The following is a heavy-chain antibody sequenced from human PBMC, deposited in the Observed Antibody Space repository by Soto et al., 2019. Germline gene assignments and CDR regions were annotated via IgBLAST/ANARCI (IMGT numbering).Heavy chain of an antibody. CDR3: AGVMRMTGYYIRAFDI. CDR1: GYTFTSYG. D-gene: IGHD3-9*01. CDR2: ISAYNGNT. J-gene: IGHJ3*02. V-gene: IGHV1-18*01. Sequence: ASVKVSCKASGYTFTSYGISWVRQAPGQGLEWMGWISAYNGNTNYAQKLQGRVTMTTDTSTSTAYMELRSLRSDDTAVYYCAGVMRMTGYYIRAFDIWGQGTMVTVSS.